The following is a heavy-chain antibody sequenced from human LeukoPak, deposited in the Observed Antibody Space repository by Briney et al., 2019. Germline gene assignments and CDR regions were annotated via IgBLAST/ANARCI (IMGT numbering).Heavy chain of an antibody. CDR1: GYTFTSYG. V-gene: IGHV1-18*01. CDR3: ARVVRTWIQPSHFDY. D-gene: IGHD5-18*01. J-gene: IGHJ4*02. Sequence: GASVKVSCKASGYTFTSYGISWVRQAPGQGLEWMGWISAYNGNTNYAQKLQGRVTMTTDTSTSTAYMELRSLRSDDTAVYYCARVVRTWIQPSHFDYWGQGTLVTVSS. CDR2: ISAYNGNT.